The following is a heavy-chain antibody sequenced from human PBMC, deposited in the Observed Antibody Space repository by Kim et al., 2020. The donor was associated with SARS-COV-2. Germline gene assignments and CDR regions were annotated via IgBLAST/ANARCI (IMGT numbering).Heavy chain of an antibody. Sequence: TDSVKGRFTISRDNSENTLYLQMNSLRAEDTAVYYCAKSRYLAGTSASDYWGQGTLVTVSS. D-gene: IGHD6-13*01. V-gene: IGHV3-23*01. CDR3: AKSRYLAGTSASDY. J-gene: IGHJ4*02.